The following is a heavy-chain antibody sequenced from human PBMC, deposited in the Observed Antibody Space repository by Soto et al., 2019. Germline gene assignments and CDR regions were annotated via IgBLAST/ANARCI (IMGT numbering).Heavy chain of an antibody. CDR3: ARDLGSGLNFDY. CDR2: IIPILGIA. CDR1: GGTFSSYT. Sequence: QVQLVQSGAEVKKPGSSVKVSCKASGGTFSSYTISWVRQAPGQGLEWMGRIIPILGIANYAQKFQGRVTITADKSTSTAYMELSSLRSEDTAVYYCARDLGSGLNFDYWGQGTLVTVSS. J-gene: IGHJ4*02. D-gene: IGHD3-16*01. V-gene: IGHV1-69*08.